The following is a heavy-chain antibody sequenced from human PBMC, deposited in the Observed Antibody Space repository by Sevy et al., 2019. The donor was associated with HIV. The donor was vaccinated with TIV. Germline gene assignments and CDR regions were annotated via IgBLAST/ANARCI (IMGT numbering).Heavy chain of an antibody. Sequence: GESLKISCAASGFTFSSYSMNWVRQAPGKGLEWVSSITSRSSYIYYEDSVKGRFTISRDNAKNSLYLQKNSLRAEDTAVYYCARSWEQQLHDAFDIWGQGTMVTVSS. CDR2: ITSRSSYI. CDR3: ARSWEQQLHDAFDI. D-gene: IGHD6-13*01. V-gene: IGHV3-21*01. CDR1: GFTFSSYS. J-gene: IGHJ3*02.